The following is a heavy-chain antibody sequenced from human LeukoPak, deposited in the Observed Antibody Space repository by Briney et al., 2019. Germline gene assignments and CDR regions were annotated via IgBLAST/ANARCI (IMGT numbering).Heavy chain of an antibody. CDR2: ISGSGDST. D-gene: IGHD6-19*01. CDR3: ARRSGIAVAGAFDY. Sequence: GGSLRLSCAASGFTFSSYAMRWVRQAPGKGLEWVSGISGSGDSTYYEDSVRGRFTISRDNSKNTLYLQMNSLRAEDTAVYYCARRSGIAVAGAFDYWGQGTLVTVSS. V-gene: IGHV3-23*01. CDR1: GFTFSSYA. J-gene: IGHJ4*02.